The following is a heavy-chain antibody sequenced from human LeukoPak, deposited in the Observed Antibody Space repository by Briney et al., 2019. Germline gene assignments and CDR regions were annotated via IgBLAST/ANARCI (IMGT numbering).Heavy chain of an antibody. CDR1: GFTFSSYA. CDR3: ACRDDYVWGSYRNWFDP. J-gene: IGHJ5*02. CDR2: ISGSGGST. Sequence: GGSLRLSCAASGFTFSSYAMSWVRQAPGKGLEWVSAISGSGGSTYYADSVKGGFTISRDNSKNTLYLQMNSLRAEDTAVYYCACRDDYVWGSYRNWFDPWGQGTLVTVSS. D-gene: IGHD3-16*02. V-gene: IGHV3-23*01.